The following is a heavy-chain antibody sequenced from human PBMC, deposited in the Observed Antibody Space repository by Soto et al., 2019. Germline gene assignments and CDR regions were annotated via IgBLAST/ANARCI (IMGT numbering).Heavy chain of an antibody. V-gene: IGHV3-33*01. D-gene: IGHD6-13*01. CDR1: GFTFSSYG. J-gene: IGHJ4*02. Sequence: GGSLRLSCAASGFTFSSYGMHWVRQAPGKGLEWVAVIWYDGSNKYYADSVKGRFTISRDNSKNTLYLQMNSLRAEDTAVYYCARDLSGSSSWYQFDYWGQGTLVTVSS. CDR3: ARDLSGSSSWYQFDY. CDR2: IWYDGSNK.